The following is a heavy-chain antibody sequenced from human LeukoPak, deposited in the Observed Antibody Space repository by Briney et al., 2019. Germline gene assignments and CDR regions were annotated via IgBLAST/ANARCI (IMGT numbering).Heavy chain of an antibody. D-gene: IGHD5-24*01. J-gene: IGHJ5*02. Sequence: ESGGSLRLSCAASGFTFSTYWMSWVRQAPGKGLEWVANIKPDGSEKHYVDSVKGRFTISRDNAKNSLYLQMSSLRAEDTAVYYCARRMGRDGYNPNWFDPWGQGTLVTVSS. V-gene: IGHV3-7*04. CDR3: ARRMGRDGYNPNWFDP. CDR2: IKPDGSEK. CDR1: GFTFSTYW.